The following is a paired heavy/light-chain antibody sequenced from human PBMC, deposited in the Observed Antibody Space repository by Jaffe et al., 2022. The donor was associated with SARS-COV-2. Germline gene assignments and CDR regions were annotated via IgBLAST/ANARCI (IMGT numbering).Light chain of an antibody. V-gene: IGLV1-44*01. CDR2: SNH. CDR1: SSNVGSNT. Sequence: QSVLTQPPSASGTPGQWVTISCSGSSSNVGSNTVNWYQQLPGTAPKLLIYSNHQRPSGVPDRFSGSKSGTSASLAISGLQSEDEADYYCAAWDDSLNGWVFGGGTKLTVL. CDR3: AAWDDSLNGWV. J-gene: IGLJ3*02.
Heavy chain of an antibody. CDR1: GFTFSNYA. CDR3: AKGAAAGDAYYYYYMDV. Sequence: EVQLVESGGGLVQPGGSLRLSCAASGFTFSNYAMNWVRQAPGKGLEWVSVISGSGGRTYYADSVKGRFTVSRDNSKNTLYLQMNSLRAEDTALYYCAKGAAAGDAYYYYYMDVWGKGTTVTVSS. CDR2: ISGSGGRT. V-gene: IGHV3-23*04. J-gene: IGHJ6*03. D-gene: IGHD6-13*01.